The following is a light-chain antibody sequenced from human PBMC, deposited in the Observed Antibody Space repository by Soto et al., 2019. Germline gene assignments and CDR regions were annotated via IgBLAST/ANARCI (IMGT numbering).Light chain of an antibody. V-gene: IGKV1-39*01. Sequence: DIQLTQSPSSLSASVGDIVSITCRASQTVIRYLNWYQQRXXXAPXXLIYSASSLQCGLPSRSSGSGSRTVFTATISNLQXEHFATYLGQESYSKPLTFGGGTNGHIK. CDR3: QESYSKPLT. J-gene: IGKJ4*01. CDR2: SAS. CDR1: QTVIRY.